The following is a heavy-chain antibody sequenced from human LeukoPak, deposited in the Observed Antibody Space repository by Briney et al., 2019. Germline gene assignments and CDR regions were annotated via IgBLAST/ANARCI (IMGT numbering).Heavy chain of an antibody. CDR2: ISGSVNST. V-gene: IGHV3-23*01. Sequence: PGGSLRLSCAASGFTFGSYAMTWVRQAPGKGLEWVSGISGSVNSTYYADSVKGRFTISRDNSKSSLFLRMNSLGAEDTAVYYCARAAAGYWYFALWGRGTLVTVSS. J-gene: IGHJ2*01. CDR3: ARAAAGYWYFAL. D-gene: IGHD6-13*01. CDR1: GFTFGSYA.